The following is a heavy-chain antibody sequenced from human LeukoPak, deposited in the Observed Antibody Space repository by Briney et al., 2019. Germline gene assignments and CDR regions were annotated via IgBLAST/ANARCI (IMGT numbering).Heavy chain of an antibody. CDR1: GGSISSYY. Sequence: SETLSLTCTVSGGSISSYYWSWIRQPAGKGLEWIVRIYTSGSTNYNPSLKSRVTMSVDTSKNQFSLKLSSVTAADTAVYYCAREIAYIVPPTCAFDIWGQGTMVTVSS. J-gene: IGHJ3*02. CDR2: IYTSGST. D-gene: IGHD2-8*01. V-gene: IGHV4-4*07. CDR3: AREIAYIVPPTCAFDI.